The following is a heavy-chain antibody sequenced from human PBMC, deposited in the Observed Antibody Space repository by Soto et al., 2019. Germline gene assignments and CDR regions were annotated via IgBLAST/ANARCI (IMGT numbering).Heavy chain of an antibody. D-gene: IGHD5-18*01. CDR3: AKRFRGYSFGND. CDR1: GGSLTGYY. Sequence: HVQLQQWGAGLLRPSGALSLTCNVSGGSLTGYYWAWIRQPPGHGLEWIGEIFESGVTYYNPSLKPRVTMSIATSKNQFSLRLTSVTAADTAVYYCAKRFRGYSFGNDWGQGILVTVSS. J-gene: IGHJ1*01. CDR2: IFESGVT. V-gene: IGHV4-34*02.